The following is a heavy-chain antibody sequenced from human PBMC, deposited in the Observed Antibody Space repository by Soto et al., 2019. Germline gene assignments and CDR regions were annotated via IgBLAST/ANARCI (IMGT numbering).Heavy chain of an antibody. Sequence: QVQLVQSGPEVKKPGASVKVSCKASGYTFINYAITWGRQAPGQGLDWMGWITTYIGKTNYAENLQGRATMPTDTSTNTAYMELRSLRSDDTAVYYCAKSPRGAMATDWGQGTRVTVSS. CDR3: AKSPRGAMATD. V-gene: IGHV1-18*01. J-gene: IGHJ4*02. CDR2: ITTYIGKT. D-gene: IGHD5-12*01. CDR1: GYTFINYA.